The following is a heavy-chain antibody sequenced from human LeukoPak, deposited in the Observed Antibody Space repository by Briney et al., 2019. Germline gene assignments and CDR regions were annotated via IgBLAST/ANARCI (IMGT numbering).Heavy chain of an antibody. CDR1: GGSISPFY. CDR3: VRARDMAFDI. CDR2: IFHTGTT. D-gene: IGHD2-21*02. V-gene: IGHV4-59*01. Sequence: PSETLSRTCTVSGGSISPFYWSWIRQPPGKGLEWIGNIFHTGTTNYNPSLSSRLTISVDRSRNDFSLNLRSVTAADTAVYYCVRARDMAFDIWGLGTMVTVSS. J-gene: IGHJ3*02.